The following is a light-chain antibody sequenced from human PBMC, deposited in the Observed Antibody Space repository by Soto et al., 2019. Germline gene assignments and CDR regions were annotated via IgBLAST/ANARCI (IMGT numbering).Light chain of an antibody. CDR2: DAS. CDR1: ESIRTY. CDR3: QQRSNWPIT. V-gene: IGKV3-11*01. Sequence: EIVFTQSPATLALSPGERATLSCRASESIRTYLAWYQQKPGQAPRLLIYDASTRATGIPARFSGSGSGTDFTLTIGSLEPEDFAIYYCQQRSNWPITFGQGTRLEIK. J-gene: IGKJ5*01.